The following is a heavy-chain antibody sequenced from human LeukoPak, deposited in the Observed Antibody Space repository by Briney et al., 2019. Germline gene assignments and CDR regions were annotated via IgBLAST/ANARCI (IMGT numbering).Heavy chain of an antibody. CDR2: IYYSGST. CDR1: GGSISSYY. D-gene: IGHD3-22*01. V-gene: IGHV4-59*01. Sequence: PSETLSLTCTVSGGSISSYYWSWIRQPPGKGLEWIGYIYYSGSTNYNPSLKSRVTISVDTSKNQFSLKLSSVTAADTAVYCCARGGYYYDSSGYFTPFDYWGQGTLVTVSS. J-gene: IGHJ4*02. CDR3: ARGGYYYDSSGYFTPFDY.